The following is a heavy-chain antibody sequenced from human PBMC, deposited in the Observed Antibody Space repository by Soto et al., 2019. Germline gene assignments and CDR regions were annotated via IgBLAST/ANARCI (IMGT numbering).Heavy chain of an antibody. CDR3: ARRSPFWSGYSDHYCMDV. D-gene: IGHD3-3*01. V-gene: IGHV4-39*01. CDR2: IYYSGST. CDR1: GGSISSSSYY. J-gene: IGHJ6*03. Sequence: QLQLQESGPGLVKPSETLSLTCTVSGGSISSSSYYWGWIRQPPGKGLEWIGSIYYSGSTYYNPSLKSRVTISVDTSKNQFSLKLSSVTAADTAVYYCARRSPFWSGYSDHYCMDVWGKGTTVTVSS.